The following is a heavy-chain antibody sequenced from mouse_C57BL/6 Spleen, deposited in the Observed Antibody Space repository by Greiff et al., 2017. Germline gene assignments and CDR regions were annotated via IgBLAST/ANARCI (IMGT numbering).Heavy chain of an antibody. CDR3: ARHEEARYYYGSRRFAY. J-gene: IGHJ3*01. D-gene: IGHD1-1*01. CDR1: GYTFTEYT. V-gene: IGHV1-62-2*01. Sequence: QVQLQQSGAELVKPGASVKLSCKASGYTFTEYTIHWVKQRSGQGLEWIGWFYPGSGSIKYNEKFKDKATLTADKSSSTVYMELSRLTSEDSAVYFCARHEEARYYYGSRRFAYWGQGTLVTVSA. CDR2: FYPGSGSI.